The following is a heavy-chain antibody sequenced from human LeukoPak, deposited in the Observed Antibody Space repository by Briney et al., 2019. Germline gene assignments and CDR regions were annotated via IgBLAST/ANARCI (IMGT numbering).Heavy chain of an antibody. J-gene: IGHJ6*03. CDR3: ARVQKGIVGAEDYYYYYMDV. CDR1: GFTFSSYE. CDR2: ISSSGSTI. Sequence: PGGSLRLSCAASGFTFSSYEMNWVHQAPGKGLEWVSYISSSGSTIYYADSVKGRFTISRDNAKNSLYLQMNSLRAEDTAVYYCARVQKGIVGAEDYYYYYMDVWGKGTTVTVSS. D-gene: IGHD1-26*01. V-gene: IGHV3-48*03.